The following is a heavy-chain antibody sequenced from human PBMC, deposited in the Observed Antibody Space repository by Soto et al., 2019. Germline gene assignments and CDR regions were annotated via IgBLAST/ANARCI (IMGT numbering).Heavy chain of an antibody. V-gene: IGHV4-34*12. D-gene: IGHD4-17*01. CDR1: GGSFSDHY. Sequence: ETLSLTCAVYGGSFSDHYCSWIRQSPAKGLEWIGSIFYSGSTYYNPSLKSRVTISVDTSKNQFSLKLSSVTAADTAVYYCGRISSHGDYAYWGQGTLVTVSS. J-gene: IGHJ4*02. CDR2: IFYSGST. CDR3: GRISSHGDYAY.